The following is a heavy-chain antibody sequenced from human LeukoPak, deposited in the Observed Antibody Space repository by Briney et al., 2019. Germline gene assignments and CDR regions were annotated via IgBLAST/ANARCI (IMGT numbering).Heavy chain of an antibody. V-gene: IGHV3-21*04. D-gene: IGHD3-22*01. Sequence: GGSLRLSCAASGFTFSSYSMNWVRQAPGKGLEWVSSISSSSSYIYYADSVKGRFTISRDNSNNTLYLQMNSLRAEDTAVYYCAKEYDSSGYFLHYFYMDVWGKGTTVSVSS. CDR2: ISSSSSYI. J-gene: IGHJ6*03. CDR1: GFTFSSYS. CDR3: AKEYDSSGYFLHYFYMDV.